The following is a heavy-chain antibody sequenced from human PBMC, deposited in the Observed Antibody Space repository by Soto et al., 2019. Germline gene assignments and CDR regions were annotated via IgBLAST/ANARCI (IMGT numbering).Heavy chain of an antibody. J-gene: IGHJ4*02. Sequence: PSETLSLTCVVSGDSIRSSNYYWGWLRQSPVKGLEWIGSIYYSGTAYYNPSLKSRVTISIDTSKNQFSLKLNSLTAADTAMYYCVRPARSSSDYWGQGTLVTVSS. V-gene: IGHV4-39*01. CDR2: IYYSGTA. CDR1: GDSIRSSNYY. CDR3: VRPARSSSDY. D-gene: IGHD2-2*01.